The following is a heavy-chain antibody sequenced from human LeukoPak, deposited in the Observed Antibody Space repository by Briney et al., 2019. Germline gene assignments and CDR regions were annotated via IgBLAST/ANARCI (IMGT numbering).Heavy chain of an antibody. Sequence: PGGSLRLSCAASGFTFSTYWMSWVRQAPGKGLEWVANIKQDGSEKYYVDSVKGRFTISRDNAKNSLYLQMNSLRAEDTAVYYCARGATITGTYFDYWGQGTTVTVSS. V-gene: IGHV3-7*04. CDR3: ARGATITGTYFDY. D-gene: IGHD1-20*01. J-gene: IGHJ4*03. CDR1: GFTFSTYW. CDR2: IKQDGSEK.